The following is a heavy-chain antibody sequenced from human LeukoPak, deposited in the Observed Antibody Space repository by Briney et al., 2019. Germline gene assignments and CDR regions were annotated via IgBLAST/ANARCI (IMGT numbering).Heavy chain of an antibody. CDR2: LYTDGVT. Sequence: GGSLRLSCAASGLTVSSNYMSWVRQAPGKGLEYISVLYTDGVTYYANSVKGRFTISRDSSKNTLYLQLNSLRVEDTAVYYCARSAAAEDFWGQGTLVTVSS. CDR3: ARSAAAEDF. CDR1: GLTVSSNY. J-gene: IGHJ4*02. V-gene: IGHV3-53*01. D-gene: IGHD6-13*01.